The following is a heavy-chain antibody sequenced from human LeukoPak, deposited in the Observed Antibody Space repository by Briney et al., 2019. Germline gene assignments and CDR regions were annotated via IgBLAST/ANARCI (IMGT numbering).Heavy chain of an antibody. CDR2: IYYSGST. Sequence: SETLSLTCTVSGDSITSFYWNWVRQPPGKGLEWIGYIYYSGSTNYNPSLKSRVTISLDTSKDQFSLKLTSVTAADTAVYYCARAPTTYSSGWPYSFDYWGQGTLVTVSS. D-gene: IGHD6-19*01. CDR1: GDSITSFY. J-gene: IGHJ4*02. V-gene: IGHV4-59*01. CDR3: ARAPTTYSSGWPYSFDY.